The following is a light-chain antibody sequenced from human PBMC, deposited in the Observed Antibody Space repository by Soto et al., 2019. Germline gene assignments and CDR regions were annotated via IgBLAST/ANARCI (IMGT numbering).Light chain of an antibody. CDR3: QEYYSSPWT. Sequence: DIVMTQSPDSLAVSLGERATINCKSSQSVLFSSNNKNYLAWYQQKPGQAPKLLISWASTRESGVPDRFSGSGSGTHFTLTISSMQAEDVAVYYCQEYYSSPWTFGQGTKVEIK. J-gene: IGKJ1*01. V-gene: IGKV4-1*01. CDR1: QSVLFSSNNKNY. CDR2: WAS.